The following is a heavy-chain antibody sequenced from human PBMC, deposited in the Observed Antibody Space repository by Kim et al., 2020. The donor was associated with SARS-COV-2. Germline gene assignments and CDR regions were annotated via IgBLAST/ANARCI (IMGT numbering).Heavy chain of an antibody. D-gene: IGHD3-10*01. V-gene: IGHV4-4*07. J-gene: IGHJ3*02. Sequence: SETLSLTCTVSGGSISSYYWSWIRQPAGKGLEWIGRIYTSGSTNYNPSLKSRVTMSVDTSKNQFSLKLSSVTAADTAVYYCARGPYYAVVASDAFDIWGQGTMVTVSS. CDR3: ARGPYYAVVASDAFDI. CDR2: IYTSGST. CDR1: GGSISSYY.